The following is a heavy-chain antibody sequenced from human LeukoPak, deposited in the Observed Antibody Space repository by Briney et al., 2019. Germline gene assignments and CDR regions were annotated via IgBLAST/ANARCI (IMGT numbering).Heavy chain of an antibody. CDR2: IYYSGST. J-gene: IGHJ4*02. Sequence: SETLSLTCTVSGGSISSYYWSWIRQPPGKGLEWIGYIYYSGSTNYNPSLKSRVTISVDTSKNQFSLKLSSVTAADTAVYYCARVGSAYYYDSSGAIDYWGQGTLVTVSS. V-gene: IGHV4-59*12. D-gene: IGHD3-22*01. CDR1: GGSISSYY. CDR3: ARVGSAYYYDSSGAIDY.